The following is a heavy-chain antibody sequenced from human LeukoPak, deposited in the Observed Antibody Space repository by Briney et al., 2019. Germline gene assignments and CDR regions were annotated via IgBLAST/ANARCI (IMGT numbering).Heavy chain of an antibody. D-gene: IGHD3-3*01. CDR3: ARDKGLFGVVIPLDY. V-gene: IGHV3-48*01. J-gene: IGHJ4*02. CDR2: ISSSSSTM. Sequence: GGSLRLSCAASGFTFSSYSMNWVRQAPGKGLEWVSYISSSSSTMYYADSVKGRFTISRDNAKNSLYLQMNSLRAEDTAVYYCARDKGLFGVVIPLDYWGQGTLVTVSS. CDR1: GFTFSSYS.